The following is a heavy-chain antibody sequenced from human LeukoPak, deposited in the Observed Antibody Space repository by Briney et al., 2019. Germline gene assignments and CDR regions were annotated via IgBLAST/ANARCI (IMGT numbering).Heavy chain of an antibody. Sequence: SETLSLTCTVSGGSISSSSYYWGWIRQPPGKGLEWIGSIHYSGSTYYNPSLKSRVTISVDTSKNQFSLKLSSMTAADTAVYYCARTIKLERRPFDYWGQGTLVTVSS. CDR3: ARTIKLERRPFDY. D-gene: IGHD1-1*01. CDR1: GGSISSSSYY. CDR2: IHYSGST. V-gene: IGHV4-39*07. J-gene: IGHJ4*02.